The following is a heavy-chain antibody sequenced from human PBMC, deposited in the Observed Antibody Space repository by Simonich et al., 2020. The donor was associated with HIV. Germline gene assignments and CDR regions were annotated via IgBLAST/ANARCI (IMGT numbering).Heavy chain of an antibody. Sequence: QVQLQQWGAGLLKPSETLSLTGAVYGGSFSGYYWSWIRQPPGKGLEWMGETNQSGSTNYNPSLKSRVTISVDTSKNQFSLKLSSVTAADTAVYYCARLTAGGLGEYFQHWGQGTLVTVSS. CDR3: ARLTAGGLGEYFQH. CDR1: GGSFSGYY. CDR2: TNQSGST. V-gene: IGHV4-34*01. J-gene: IGHJ1*01. D-gene: IGHD6-13*01.